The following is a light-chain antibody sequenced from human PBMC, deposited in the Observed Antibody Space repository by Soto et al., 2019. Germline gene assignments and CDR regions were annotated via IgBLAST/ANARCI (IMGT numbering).Light chain of an antibody. Sequence: VLTQAPDTLSLSQGDSATLSCRASQSVRSSYLAWYQQKPGQAPRLLIYGASSRATGIQDRFSGSGSGTEFTLTIRRLEPEDFAVYYCQQYGSSPTFGQGTKVDIK. CDR1: QSVRSSY. V-gene: IGKV3-20*01. J-gene: IGKJ1*01. CDR3: QQYGSSPT. CDR2: GAS.